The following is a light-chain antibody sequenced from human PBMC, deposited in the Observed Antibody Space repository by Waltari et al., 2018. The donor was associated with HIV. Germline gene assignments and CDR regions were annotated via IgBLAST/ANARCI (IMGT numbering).Light chain of an antibody. J-gene: IGLJ3*02. CDR2: DDR. CDR1: NIERRR. Sequence: SYVLTQSPSVSVAPGQTARITGGGKNIERRRVDWSQQKSGKAPVLVVYDDRDRPSGIPERFSGSNSGNAATLTISRVEAWDEAYYYCQVWDSSSDHGVLFGGGTRLTVL. CDR3: QVWDSSSDHGVL. V-gene: IGLV3-21*02.